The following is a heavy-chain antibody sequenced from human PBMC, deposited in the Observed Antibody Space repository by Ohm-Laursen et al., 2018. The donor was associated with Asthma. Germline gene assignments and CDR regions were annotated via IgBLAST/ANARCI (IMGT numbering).Heavy chain of an antibody. Sequence: SLRLFCAASGYTFSRYSIHWIRQAPGKGLEWVSSISTASTFIYCADSVRGRFTTSRDNAKNLVYLQMDGLRVDDTALYYCARIGPEWELPGRESSLHHWGEGTLVTASS. D-gene: IGHD1-26*01. CDR1: GYTFSRYS. J-gene: IGHJ1*01. V-gene: IGHV3-21*01. CDR3: ARIGPEWELPGRESSLHH. CDR2: ISTASTFI.